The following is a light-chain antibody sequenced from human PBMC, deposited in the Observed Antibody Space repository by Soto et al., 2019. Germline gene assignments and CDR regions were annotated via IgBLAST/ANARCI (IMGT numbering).Light chain of an antibody. V-gene: IGKV3-20*01. CDR2: ATS. Sequence: IVLTQSPGTLSLSPGERASVSCRASEPIGRAYFAWYQHRPGRTPRLVLSATSNRAAGIPDRFGGSGSGADFTLTISGVEPEDFAVYYCHQYATSPFTFGQGTKLEI. J-gene: IGKJ2*01. CDR3: HQYATSPFT. CDR1: EPIGRAY.